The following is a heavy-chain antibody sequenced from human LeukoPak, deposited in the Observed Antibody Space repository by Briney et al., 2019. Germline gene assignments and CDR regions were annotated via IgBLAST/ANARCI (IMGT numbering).Heavy chain of an antibody. CDR1: GFTFSSYA. D-gene: IGHD3-16*01. CDR2: ISGSGGST. CDR3: ARVWAPGAFDI. V-gene: IGHV3-23*01. J-gene: IGHJ3*02. Sequence: GGSLRLSCAASGFTFSSYAMSWVRQAPGKGLEWVSAISGSGGSTSYADSVKGRFTISRDNAKNSLYLQMNSLRAEDTAVYYCARVWAPGAFDICGQGTMVTVSS.